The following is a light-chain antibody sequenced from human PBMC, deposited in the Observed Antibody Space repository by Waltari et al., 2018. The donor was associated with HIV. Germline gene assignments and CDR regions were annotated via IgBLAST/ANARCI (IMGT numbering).Light chain of an antibody. V-gene: IGLV3-25*03. CDR2: KDT. CDR3: QSADTSGTSVL. Sequence: SSDLTQSPSLSVSPGQTAKITCSGDVLAKQFAFWYHRKPGQAPLLLIYKDTERTSKFPERFSASTSGTTVTLTISGVRAEDEAEYFCQSADTSGTSVLFGGGTTLTV. J-gene: IGLJ2*01. CDR1: VLAKQF.